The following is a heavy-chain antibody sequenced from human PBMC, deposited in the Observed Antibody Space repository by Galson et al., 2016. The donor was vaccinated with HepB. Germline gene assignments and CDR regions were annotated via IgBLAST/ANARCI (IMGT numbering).Heavy chain of an antibody. J-gene: IGHJ4*02. Sequence: QSGAEVKQPGESLRTSWKGSGYSFTSYWISWVRQMPGKGLEWMGRSDPRDSYTNYSPSFQGQVTFSADKSISTAYLQWLGMKASDTAMYYCARHVVSGTARHDDYWGQGTLVTVSS. V-gene: IGHV5-10-1*01. CDR3: ARHVVSGTARHDDY. CDR1: GYSFTSYW. CDR2: SDPRDSYT. D-gene: IGHD2-8*01.